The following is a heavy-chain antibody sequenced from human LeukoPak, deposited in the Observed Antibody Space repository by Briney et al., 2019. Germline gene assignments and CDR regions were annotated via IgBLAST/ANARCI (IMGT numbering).Heavy chain of an antibody. V-gene: IGHV4-39*01. Sequence: SETLSLTCTVSGGSISSSSYYWGWIRQPPGKGLEWIGSIYYSGSTYYNPSLKSRVTLSVDTSKNQFSLKVISVTAADTAVYYCARRKVAAEIDYWGQGTLVTVSS. CDR2: IYYSGST. CDR1: GGSISSSSYY. J-gene: IGHJ4*02. CDR3: ARRKVAAEIDY. D-gene: IGHD6-25*01.